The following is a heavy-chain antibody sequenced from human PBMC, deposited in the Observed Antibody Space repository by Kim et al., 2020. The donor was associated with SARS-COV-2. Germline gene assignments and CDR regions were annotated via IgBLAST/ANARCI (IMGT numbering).Heavy chain of an antibody. CDR3: ARDRDSSGYYLGY. CDR1: GGSISSGGYY. CDR2: IYYSGST. Sequence: SETLSLTCTVFGGSISSGGYYWNWIRLHPGKGLEWIGYIYYSGSTYYNPSLKSRVTISVDTSKNQFSLKLTSVTAADTAVYYCARDRDSSGYYLGYWGQG. J-gene: IGHJ4*02. V-gene: IGHV4-31*03. D-gene: IGHD3-22*01.